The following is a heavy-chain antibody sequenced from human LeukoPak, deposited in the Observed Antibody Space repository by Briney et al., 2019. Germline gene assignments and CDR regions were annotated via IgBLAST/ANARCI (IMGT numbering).Heavy chain of an antibody. CDR2: ISGSGGST. V-gene: IGHV3-23*01. CDR1: GFTFSSYA. J-gene: IGHJ4*02. Sequence: PGGSLRLSCAASGFTFSSYAMSWVRQAPGKGLEWVSVISGSGGSTYYADSVKGRFTISRDNSKNTLYLQMNSLRAEDTAVYYCAKVAYDYVWGSYRYRYYFDYWGQGTLVTVSS. D-gene: IGHD3-16*02. CDR3: AKVAYDYVWGSYRYRYYFDY.